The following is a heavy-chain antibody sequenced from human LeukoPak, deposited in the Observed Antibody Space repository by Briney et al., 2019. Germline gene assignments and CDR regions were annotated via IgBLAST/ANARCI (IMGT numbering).Heavy chain of an antibody. Sequence: NPGGSLRLSCAASGFTFSTYSMNWVRQAPGKGLEWVSSISSSSSFIYYADSVKGRFTISRDNARNSLYLEMNSLRAEDTAVYLCASAVDYGGTPYSYYYMDLWGKGTPVTVSS. J-gene: IGHJ6*03. CDR3: ASAVDYGGTPYSYYYMDL. D-gene: IGHD4-23*01. CDR1: GFTFSTYS. V-gene: IGHV3-21*01. CDR2: ISSSSSFI.